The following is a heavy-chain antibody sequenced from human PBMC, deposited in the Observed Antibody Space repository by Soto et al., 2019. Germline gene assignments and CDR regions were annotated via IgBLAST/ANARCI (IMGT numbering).Heavy chain of an antibody. CDR3: AKPRRPGGPRNLYMDV. D-gene: IGHD1-1*01. CDR1: GFTFSSYA. V-gene: IGHV3-23*01. CDR2: ISGSGGST. J-gene: IGHJ6*04. Sequence: GGSLRLSCAASGFTFSSYAMSWVRQAPGKGLEWVSTISGSGGSTYYADSVKGRFTISRDNSKNTLYLQMNSLRAEDTALYYCAKPRRPGGPRNLYMDVWGKGTTVTVSS.